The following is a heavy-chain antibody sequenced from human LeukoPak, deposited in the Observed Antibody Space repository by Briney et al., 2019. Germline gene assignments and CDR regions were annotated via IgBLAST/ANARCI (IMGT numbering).Heavy chain of an antibody. Sequence: GGSLRLSCAASGFTFSSYAMHWVRQAPGKGLEYVSAISSNGGSTYYANSVKGRFTISRDNSKNTLYLQMGSLRAEDMAVYYCARALVGATTFGFDYWGQGTLVTVSS. CDR2: ISSNGGST. V-gene: IGHV3-64*01. CDR3: ARALVGATTFGFDY. D-gene: IGHD1-26*01. CDR1: GFTFSSYA. J-gene: IGHJ4*02.